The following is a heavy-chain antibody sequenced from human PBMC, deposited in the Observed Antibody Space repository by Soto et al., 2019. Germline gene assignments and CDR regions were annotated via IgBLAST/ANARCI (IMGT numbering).Heavy chain of an antibody. Sequence: EVQLVESGGGLVQPGGSLRLSCAASGFTFSSYSMNWVRQAPGKGLEWVSYISSSSSTIYYADSVKGRFTISRDNAKNSLYLQMNSLRAEDTAVYYYARTTIQLSFDYWGQGTLVTVSS. D-gene: IGHD5-18*01. CDR2: ISSSSSTI. CDR1: GFTFSSYS. J-gene: IGHJ4*02. V-gene: IGHV3-48*01. CDR3: ARTTIQLSFDY.